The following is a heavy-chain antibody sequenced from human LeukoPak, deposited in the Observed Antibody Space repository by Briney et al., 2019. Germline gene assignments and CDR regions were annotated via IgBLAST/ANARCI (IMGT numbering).Heavy chain of an antibody. CDR1: GYTFTTYA. D-gene: IGHD1-26*01. J-gene: IGHJ4*02. Sequence: ASVKVSCKASGYTFTTYAIHWVRQAPGQGLEWMGWTNTNTRNPAYAQGFTGRFVFSLDTSVSTAYLQISSLKAEDTAVYYCARSNPGAPLDYWGQGTLVTVSS. V-gene: IGHV7-4-1*02. CDR3: ARSNPGAPLDY. CDR2: TNTNTRNP.